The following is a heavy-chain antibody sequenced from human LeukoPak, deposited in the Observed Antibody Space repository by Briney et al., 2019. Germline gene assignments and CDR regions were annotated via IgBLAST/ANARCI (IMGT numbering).Heavy chain of an antibody. V-gene: IGHV3-33*01. CDR2: IWYDGSNK. D-gene: IGHD3-22*01. J-gene: IGHJ4*02. Sequence: PGRSLRLSCAASGFTFSSYGMHWVRQAPGKGLEWVAVIWYDGSNKYFADSVKGRFTISRDNSKNTLYLQMTSLRAEDTAVYYCARDSSQTMIVVAPGYWGQGTLVTVSS. CDR3: ARDSSQTMIVVAPGY. CDR1: GFTFSSYG.